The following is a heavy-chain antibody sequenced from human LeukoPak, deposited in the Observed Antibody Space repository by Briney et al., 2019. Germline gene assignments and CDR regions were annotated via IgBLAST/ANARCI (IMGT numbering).Heavy chain of an antibody. J-gene: IGHJ5*02. Sequence: GGSLRLSCAASGFTFSSYAMSWGRQAPGKGVEGGSGISGSGGSTYYADSVKGRFTISRDNSKTPLYLQMNSLRAEDTAVYYCAKTILPSPWEPSGLNWFDPWGQGTLVTVSS. CDR2: ISGSGGST. V-gene: IGHV3-23*01. CDR1: GFTFSSYA. CDR3: AKTILPSPWEPSGLNWFDP. D-gene: IGHD1-26*01.